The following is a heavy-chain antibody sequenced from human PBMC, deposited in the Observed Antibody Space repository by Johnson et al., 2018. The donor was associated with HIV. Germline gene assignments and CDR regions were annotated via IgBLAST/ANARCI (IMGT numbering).Heavy chain of an antibody. Sequence: VQLVESGGGVIQPGGSLRLSCAASGFTFSNVWMIWVRQAPGKGLEWVSVIYSGGSTYQADSVKGRFTISRDNSKNTLYLQMSSLRAEDTAVYYCTKCEYNSDAFDIWGQGTMLTVSS. CDR1: GFTFSNVW. V-gene: IGHV3-53*01. CDR3: TKCEYNSDAFDI. D-gene: IGHD5-12*01. CDR2: IYSGGST. J-gene: IGHJ3*02.